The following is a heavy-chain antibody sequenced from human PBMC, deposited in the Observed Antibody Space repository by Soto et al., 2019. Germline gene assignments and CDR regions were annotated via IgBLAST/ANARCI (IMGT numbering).Heavy chain of an antibody. D-gene: IGHD2-15*01. CDR3: ARSHCSGGSCYLGAFDI. CDR1: GYTFINFF. J-gene: IGHJ3*02. Sequence: GASVKVSCKASGYTFINFFIHWVRQAPGQGLEWVGIINPSGGATTYPQKFQGRVTMTRDTSTSTVYTDVSSLRFDDTAVYYCARSHCSGGSCYLGAFDIWGQGTMVTVSS. V-gene: IGHV1-46*01. CDR2: INPSGGAT.